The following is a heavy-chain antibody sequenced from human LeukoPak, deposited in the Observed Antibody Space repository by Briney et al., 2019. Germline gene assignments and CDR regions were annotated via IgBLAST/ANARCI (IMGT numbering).Heavy chain of an antibody. CDR3: AKDREVMITFGELDY. CDR2: IRYDGSNK. D-gene: IGHD3-16*01. Sequence: GGSLRLSCAASGFTFSSYGMHWVRQAPCKGLEWVAFIRYDGSNKYYADSVKGRFTISRDNSKNTLYLQMNSLRAEDTAVYYCAKDREVMITFGELDYWGQGTLVTVSS. V-gene: IGHV3-30*02. J-gene: IGHJ4*02. CDR1: GFTFSSYG.